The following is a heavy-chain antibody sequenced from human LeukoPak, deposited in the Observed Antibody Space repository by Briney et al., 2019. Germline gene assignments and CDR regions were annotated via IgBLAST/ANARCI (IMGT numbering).Heavy chain of an antibody. CDR2: IWYDESNQ. CDR1: GFTFNNYG. J-gene: IGHJ4*02. CDR3: ARDYSSSCLDY. D-gene: IGHD2-2*01. V-gene: IGHV3-33*01. Sequence: GGALRLSREASGFTFNNYGMHWVRQAPGKGLEWVAIIWYDESNQYYADSVKGRFTISRDNSNNTVYLQMNSLRGDDTAIYYCARDYSSSCLDYWGQGTLVTVSS.